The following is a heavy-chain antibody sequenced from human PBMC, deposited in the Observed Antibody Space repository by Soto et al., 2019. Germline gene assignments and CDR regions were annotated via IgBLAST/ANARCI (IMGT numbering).Heavy chain of an antibody. CDR3: ARGSWIHPH. D-gene: IGHD5-18*01. CDR1: GGSFSGYC. Sequence: SETLSLTCAVYGGSFSGYCWSWIRQPPGKGLEWIGEINHSGSTNYNPSLKSRVTISVDTSKNQFSLKLSSVTAADTAVYYCARGSWIHPHWGKGTLLHVSS. V-gene: IGHV4-34*01. J-gene: IGHJ4*02. CDR2: INHSGST.